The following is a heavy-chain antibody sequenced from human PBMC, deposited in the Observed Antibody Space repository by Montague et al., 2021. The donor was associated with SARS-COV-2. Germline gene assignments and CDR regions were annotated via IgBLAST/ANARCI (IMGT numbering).Heavy chain of an antibody. V-gene: IGHV3-7*01. CDR1: GFTFSSYW. J-gene: IGHJ2*01. CDR2: IGEDGSEK. CDR3: ARERQDSSGWSTYWYFDL. Sequence: SLRLSCAASGFTFSSYWMSWVRQAPGKGLEWVANIGEDGSEKYYMDSVKGRFTFSRDDAKNSLSLQMNSLRAEDTAVYYCARERQDSSGWSTYWYFDLWGRGTLVTVSS. D-gene: IGHD6-19*01.